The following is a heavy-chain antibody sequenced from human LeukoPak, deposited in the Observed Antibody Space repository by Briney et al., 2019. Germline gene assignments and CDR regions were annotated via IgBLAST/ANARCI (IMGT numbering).Heavy chain of an antibody. CDR1: GGSFSGYY. Sequence: SETLSLTCAVYGGSFSGYYWSWIRQPPGRGLEWIGEIDHSGSTNYNPSLKSRVTISVDTSKNQFSLKLSSVTAADTAVYYCARGPYSSGWYKSNYYLDYWGQGTLVTVSS. CDR3: ARGPYSSGWYKSNYYLDY. D-gene: IGHD6-19*01. J-gene: IGHJ4*02. V-gene: IGHV4-34*01. CDR2: IDHSGST.